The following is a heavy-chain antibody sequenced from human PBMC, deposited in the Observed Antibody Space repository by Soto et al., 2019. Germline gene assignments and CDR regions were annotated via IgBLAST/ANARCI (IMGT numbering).Heavy chain of an antibody. CDR2: ISAYNGNT. D-gene: IGHD6-19*01. V-gene: IGHV1-18*01. CDR3: ARDRGSSGSNWFDP. J-gene: IGHJ5*02. Sequence: ASVKVCCKASGYTFTSYGMSWVRQAPGQGLERMGWISAYNGNTNYAQKLQGRVTMTTDTSTSTAYMELRSLRSDDTAVYYCARDRGSSGSNWFDPWGQGTLVTVSS. CDR1: GYTFTSYG.